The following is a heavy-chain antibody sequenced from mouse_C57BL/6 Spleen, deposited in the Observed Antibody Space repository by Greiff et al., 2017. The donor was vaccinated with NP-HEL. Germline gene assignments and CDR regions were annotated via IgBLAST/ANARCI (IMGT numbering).Heavy chain of an antibody. J-gene: IGHJ1*03. CDR3: VRPSYEYDDWYFDV. D-gene: IGHD2-4*01. CDR1: GFSFNTYA. V-gene: IGHV10-1*01. Sequence: EVKVVESGGGLVQPKGSLKLSCAASGFSFNTYAMNWVRQAPGKGLEWVARIRSKSNNYATYYADSVKDRFTISRDDSESMLYLQMNNLKTEDTAMYYCVRPSYEYDDWYFDVWGTGTTVTVSS. CDR2: IRSKSNNYAT.